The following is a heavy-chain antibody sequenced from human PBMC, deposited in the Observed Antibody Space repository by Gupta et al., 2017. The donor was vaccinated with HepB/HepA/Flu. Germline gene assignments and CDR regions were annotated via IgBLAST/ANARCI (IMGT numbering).Heavy chain of an antibody. J-gene: IGHJ4*02. CDR3: ARNNGASGWYHMDY. Sequence: QVQLVQSGAEVKKPGASVKVSCKASGYIFTSYGLSWVRQAPGQGVEWIGWITTSDLSGNTIYAQKVQGRVTMTTDTSTATEYMELRRLNSDATAVYYWARNNGASGWYHMDYWGQGTLVTVSS. CDR2: ITTSDLSGNT. D-gene: IGHD6-19*01. CDR1: GYIFTSYG. V-gene: IGHV1-18*01.